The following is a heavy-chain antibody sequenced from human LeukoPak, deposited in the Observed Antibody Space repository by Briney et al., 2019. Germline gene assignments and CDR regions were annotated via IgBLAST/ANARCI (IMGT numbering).Heavy chain of an antibody. CDR1: GFTFSSYA. J-gene: IGHJ6*02. CDR3: AKVSKAAIYYYGMDV. CDR2: ISGSGGST. D-gene: IGHD6-25*01. Sequence: GGSLRFSCAASGFTFSSYAMSWVRQAPGKGLEWVSAISGSGGSTYYADSVKGRFTISRDNSKNTLYLQMNSLRAEDTAVYYCAKVSKAAIYYYGMDVWGQGTTVTVSS. V-gene: IGHV3-23*01.